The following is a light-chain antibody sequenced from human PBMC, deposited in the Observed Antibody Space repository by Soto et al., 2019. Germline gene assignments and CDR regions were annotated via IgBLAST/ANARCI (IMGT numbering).Light chain of an antibody. V-gene: IGLV2-23*01. CDR3: CSYAGSSTYV. Sequence: QSVLTQPAPGSVSPGQSISISCTGTSSDVGSYNLVSWYQQHPGKAPKLMIYEGSKRPSGVSNRFSGPKSGNTASLTISGLQAEDEADYYCCSYAGSSTYVFGSGTKVTVL. CDR2: EGS. J-gene: IGLJ1*01. CDR1: SSDVGSYNL.